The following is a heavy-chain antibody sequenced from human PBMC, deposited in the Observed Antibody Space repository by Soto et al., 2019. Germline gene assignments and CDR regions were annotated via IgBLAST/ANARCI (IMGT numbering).Heavy chain of an antibody. Sequence: QLQLQESGPGLVKPSETLSLTCTVSGGSISSSSYYWGWIRQPPGTGLEWIGSIYYSGSSSYNPSLKSRVTISVDPSKNQFSLKLNSATAADTAVYYCARLSQQQLVRHFDYWGQGTLVTVSS. CDR2: IYYSGSS. D-gene: IGHD6-13*01. CDR3: ARLSQQQLVRHFDY. V-gene: IGHV4-39*01. CDR1: GGSISSSSYY. J-gene: IGHJ4*02.